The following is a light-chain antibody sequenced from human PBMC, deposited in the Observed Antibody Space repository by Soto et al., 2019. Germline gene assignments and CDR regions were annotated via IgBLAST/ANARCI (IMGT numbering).Light chain of an antibody. CDR2: GAS. V-gene: IGKV3-20*01. J-gene: IGKJ1*01. CDR3: QQYDSSPPWT. Sequence: EIELTQSPGTLSLSPGERATLSCRASQSVTSSYLAWYQQKPGQAPRLLIYGASSSATGMPDRFSGSGSGKDFTLTISRMEQEDFAAYYYQQYDSSPPWTFGQGTKVEIK. CDR1: QSVTSSY.